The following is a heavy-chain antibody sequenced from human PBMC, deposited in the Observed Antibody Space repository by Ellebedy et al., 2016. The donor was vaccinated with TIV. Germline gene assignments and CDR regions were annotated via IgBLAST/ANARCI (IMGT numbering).Heavy chain of an antibody. J-gene: IGHJ4*02. V-gene: IGHV3-66*04. CDR2: IYSGGST. CDR1: GFTVSSNY. CDR3: SRHTDYALDY. Sequence: PGGSLRLSCAASGFTVSSNYMSWVRQAPGKGLEWVSVIYSGGSTYYADSVKGRFTISRDNSKNTLYLQMNSLRAEDTAVYYCSRHTDYALDYWGQGALVTVSS. D-gene: IGHD4-17*01.